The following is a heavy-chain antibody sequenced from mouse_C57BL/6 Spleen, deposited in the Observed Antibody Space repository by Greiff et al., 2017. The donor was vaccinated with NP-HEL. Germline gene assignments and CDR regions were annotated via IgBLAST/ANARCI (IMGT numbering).Heavy chain of an antibody. Sequence: QVTLKESGPGILQSSQTLSLTCSFSGFSLSTSGMGVSWIRQPSGKGLEWLAHTYWDDDKRYNPSLKSRLTISKDTSRNQVFLKITSVDTADTATYNCDRVDGHCYAMDYWGKGTSVTVSS. CDR2: TYWDDDK. J-gene: IGHJ4*01. CDR1: GFSLSTSGMG. D-gene: IGHD2-3*01. CDR3: DRVDGHCYAMDY. V-gene: IGHV8-12*01.